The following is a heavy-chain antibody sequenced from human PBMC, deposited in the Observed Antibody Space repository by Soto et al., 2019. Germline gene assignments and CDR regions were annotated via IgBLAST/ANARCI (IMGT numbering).Heavy chain of an antibody. CDR1: GLTFSSYA. Sequence: EVQLLESGGGLVQPGGSLRLSCAASGLTFSSYAMSWVRQAPGKGLEWVSAISGSGGSTYYADSVKGRFTISRDNSKNTLYLQMNGLRAEDTAVYYCAKDIVASSGWLGYYWGQGTLVTVSS. J-gene: IGHJ4*02. D-gene: IGHD6-19*01. V-gene: IGHV3-23*01. CDR2: ISGSGGST. CDR3: AKDIVASSGWLGYY.